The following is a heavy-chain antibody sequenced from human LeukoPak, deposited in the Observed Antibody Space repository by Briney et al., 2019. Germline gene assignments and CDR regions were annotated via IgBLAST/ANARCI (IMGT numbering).Heavy chain of an antibody. D-gene: IGHD3-16*01. CDR2: ISTNGGST. CDR1: GFTFSSYA. V-gene: IGHV3-64*01. J-gene: IGHJ3*02. Sequence: PGGSLRLSCAASGFTFSSYAMHWVRQAPGKGLEYVSAISTNGGSTYYAKSVKGRFTISRDNSKNTLYLQMGSLRAEDMAVYYCAKSYDRDALDIWGQGTMVTVSS. CDR3: AKSYDRDALDI.